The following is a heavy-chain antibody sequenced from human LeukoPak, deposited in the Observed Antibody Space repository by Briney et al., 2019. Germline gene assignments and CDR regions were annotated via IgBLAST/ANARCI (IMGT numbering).Heavy chain of an antibody. V-gene: IGHV4-59*01. CDR3: ARGGDDNPGNYYFDY. CDR1: GGSISSYY. D-gene: IGHD1-7*01. CDR2: IFYSGST. J-gene: IGHJ4*02. Sequence: SETLSLTCTVSGGSISSYYWSWIRQPPGKGLEWIGYIFYSGSTYYNPSLKSRVTISVDTSKNQFSLKLSSVTAADTAVYYCARGGDDNPGNYYFDYWGQGTLVTVSS.